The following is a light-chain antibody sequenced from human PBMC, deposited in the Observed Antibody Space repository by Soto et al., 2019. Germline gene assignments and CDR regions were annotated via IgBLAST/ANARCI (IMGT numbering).Light chain of an antibody. CDR1: QSVSSSY. CDR2: GAS. V-gene: IGKV3-15*01. CDR3: QEYSKWPSRT. Sequence: DILLTQSPGTLSLSPGERATLCCRASQSVSSSYLAWYQQKPGQAPRLLVYGASTRASGIPDRFSGSGSGTEFTLTISSLQSEDFAVYYCQEYSKWPSRTFGPGTKVDIK. J-gene: IGKJ1*01.